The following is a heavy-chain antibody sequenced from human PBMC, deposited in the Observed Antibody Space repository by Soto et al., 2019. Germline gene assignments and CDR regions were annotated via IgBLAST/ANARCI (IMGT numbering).Heavy chain of an antibody. Sequence: SETLSLTCTVSGGSISSYYWSWIRQPPGKGLERIGYIYYSGSTNYNPSLKSRVTISVDTSKNQFSLKLSSVTAADTAVYYCARGYPDFWSGYYSYYYYYGMDVWGQGTTVTVSS. V-gene: IGHV4-59*01. D-gene: IGHD3-3*01. J-gene: IGHJ6*02. CDR3: ARGYPDFWSGYYSYYYYYGMDV. CDR1: GGSISSYY. CDR2: IYYSGST.